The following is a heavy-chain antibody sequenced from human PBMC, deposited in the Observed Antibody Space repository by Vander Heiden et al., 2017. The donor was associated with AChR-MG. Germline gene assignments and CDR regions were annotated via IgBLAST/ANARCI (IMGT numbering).Heavy chain of an antibody. Sequence: QVRLQESGPGLVKPSETLSLTCSMSGESLSNYWAWLRQAPGKGLEWIGSITHSGTRYFSPSLRSRATTSVDPSKKQLFLRLTSVTAADTAVYYCASISASADWFFDFWGRGTLVTVSS. CDR3: ASISASADWFFDF. CDR2: ITHSGTR. CDR1: GESLSNY. D-gene: IGHD3-10*01. J-gene: IGHJ2*01. V-gene: IGHV4-38-2*01.